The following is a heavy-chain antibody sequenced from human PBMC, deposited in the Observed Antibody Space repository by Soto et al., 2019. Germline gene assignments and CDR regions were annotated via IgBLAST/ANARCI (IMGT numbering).Heavy chain of an antibody. D-gene: IGHD5-12*01. CDR2: IISIFGTP. CDR1: GGTFAISV. Sequence: QVQLVQSGAELKKPGSSVKVSCKASGGTFAISVFNWVRQAPGQGLEWMGGIISIFGTPNYSQKFLGRVTITADVSMSTGYMELSNLRSDDTAIYYCARDLGSGYDPGDYWGQGTQVTVSS. CDR3: ARDLGSGYDPGDY. J-gene: IGHJ4*02. V-gene: IGHV1-69*12.